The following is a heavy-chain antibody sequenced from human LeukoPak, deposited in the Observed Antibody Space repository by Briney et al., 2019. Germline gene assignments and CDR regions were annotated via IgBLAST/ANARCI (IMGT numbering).Heavy chain of an antibody. Sequence: SETLSLTCTVSGGSISSSSYYWGWIRQPPGKGLEWIGSIYYSGSTYYNPSLKSRVTISVDTSKNQFSLKLSSVTAADTAVYYCARERRAIAEAGVTSWGQGPRDTVS. CDR2: IYYSGST. D-gene: IGHD6-13*01. CDR1: GGSISSSSYY. CDR3: ARERRAIAEAGVTS. J-gene: IGHJ5*02. V-gene: IGHV4-39*02.